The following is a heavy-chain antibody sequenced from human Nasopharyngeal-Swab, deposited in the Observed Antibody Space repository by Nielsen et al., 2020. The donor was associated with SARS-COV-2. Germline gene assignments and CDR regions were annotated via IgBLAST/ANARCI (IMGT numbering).Heavy chain of an antibody. V-gene: IGHV4-39*01. D-gene: IGHD6-19*01. CDR3: ARHKLSGIAVAGAAVNWFDP. Sequence: WIRQPPGKGLEWIGSIYYSGSTYYNPSLKSRFTLSVDTYKNQFSLKLSSVTAADTAVYYCARHKLSGIAVAGAAVNWFDPWGQGTLVTVSS. CDR2: IYYSGST. J-gene: IGHJ5*02.